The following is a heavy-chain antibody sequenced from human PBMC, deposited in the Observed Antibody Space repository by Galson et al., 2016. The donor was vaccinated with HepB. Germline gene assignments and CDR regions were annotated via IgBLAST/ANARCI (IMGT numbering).Heavy chain of an antibody. CDR2: IYPDGRT. J-gene: IGHJ4*02. V-gene: IGHV3-66*01. CDR1: GFTFTKAW. D-gene: IGHD2-8*01. Sequence: SLRLSCAASGFTFTKAWMTWVRQVPGKGLEWVSVIYPDGRTYYGDSVEGRFTISRDDSRNSVDLQMNTLKTEDTAVYYCARMANGADSDWGQGTLVTVSS. CDR3: ARMANGADSD.